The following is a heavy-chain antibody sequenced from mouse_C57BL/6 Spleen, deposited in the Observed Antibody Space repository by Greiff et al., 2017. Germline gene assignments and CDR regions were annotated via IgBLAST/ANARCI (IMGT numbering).Heavy chain of an antibody. V-gene: IGHV1-54*01. CDR1: GYAFTNYL. CDR3: ARDFITTVVATGYFDY. CDR2: INPGSGGT. D-gene: IGHD1-1*01. Sequence: QVQLQQSGAELVRPGTSVKVSCKASGYAFTNYLIEWVKQRPGQGLEWIGVINPGSGGTNYNEKFKGKATLTADKSSSTAYMQLSSLTSEDSAVYFCARDFITTVVATGYFDYWGQGTTLTVSS. J-gene: IGHJ2*01.